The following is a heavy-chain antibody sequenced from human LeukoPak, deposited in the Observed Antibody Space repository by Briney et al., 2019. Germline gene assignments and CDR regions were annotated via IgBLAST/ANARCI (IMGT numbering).Heavy chain of an antibody. D-gene: IGHD3-3*01. Sequence: GGSLRLSCAASGFTFSSYWMSWVRQAPGEGLEWVANIKQDGSEKYYVDSVKGRFTISRDNAKNSLYLQMNSLRAEDTAVYYCARGKGAITISQLRYLDYWGQGTLVTVSS. CDR1: GFTFSSYW. V-gene: IGHV3-7*01. J-gene: IGHJ4*01. CDR2: IKQDGSEK. CDR3: ARGKGAITISQLRYLDY.